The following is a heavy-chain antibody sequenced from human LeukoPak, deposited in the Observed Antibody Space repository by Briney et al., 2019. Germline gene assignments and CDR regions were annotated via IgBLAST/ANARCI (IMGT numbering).Heavy chain of an antibody. CDR1: GYNFNRYT. D-gene: IGHD3-22*01. Sequence: SVKVSCKTSGYNFNRYTITWVRQAPGQGLEWMGRIIPNLGTTNRAQNFQDRVTLTADKSTNTAYMELTSLTSDDTAVYYCATTNDGGGYQWGDFFDFWGQGTLVTVSS. CDR2: IIPNLGTT. J-gene: IGHJ4*02. V-gene: IGHV1-69*08. CDR3: ATTNDGGGYQWGDFFDF.